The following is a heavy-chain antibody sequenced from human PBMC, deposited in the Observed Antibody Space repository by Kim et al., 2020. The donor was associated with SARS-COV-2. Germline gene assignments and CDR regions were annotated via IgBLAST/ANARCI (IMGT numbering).Heavy chain of an antibody. D-gene: IGHD3-16*01. CDR3: ARAGSSGGSPRDWFDP. CDR1: GYSFSSYW. V-gene: IGHV5-51*01. Sequence: GESLKISCKGSGYSFSSYWIGWVRQMPGKGLEWMGIIYPGASDTRYSPSFQGQVTISADRSISTAYLQWSTLKASDTAIYYCARAGSSGGSPRDWFDPWGQGTLVTVSS. CDR2: IYPGASDT. J-gene: IGHJ5*02.